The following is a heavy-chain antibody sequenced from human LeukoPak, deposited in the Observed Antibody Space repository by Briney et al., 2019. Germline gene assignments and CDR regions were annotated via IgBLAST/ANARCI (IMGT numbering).Heavy chain of an antibody. J-gene: IGHJ4*02. CDR3: ARDIRRGYYYDSSGYYFSY. CDR1: GFTFSSYW. CDR2: IKQDGSEK. Sequence: GGSLRLSCAASGFTFSSYWMSWVRQAPGKGLEWVANIKQDGSEKYYVDSVKGRFTISRDNAKNSLYPQMNSLRAEDTAVYYCARDIRRGYYYDSSGYYFSYWGQGTLVTVSS. D-gene: IGHD3-22*01. V-gene: IGHV3-7*01.